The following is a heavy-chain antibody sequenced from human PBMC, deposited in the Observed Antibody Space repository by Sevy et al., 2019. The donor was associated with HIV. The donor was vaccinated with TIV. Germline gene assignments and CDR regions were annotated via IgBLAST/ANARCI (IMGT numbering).Heavy chain of an antibody. CDR3: AKDEEQWLVPVDY. CDR1: GFTFSSYA. Sequence: GGSLRLSCAASGFTFSSYAMSWVRQAPGKGLEWVLAISGSGGSTYYADTVKGRFTISRDNSKNTLYLQMNSLRAEDTAVYYCAKDEEQWLVPVDYWGQGTLVTVSS. J-gene: IGHJ4*02. CDR2: ISGSGGST. V-gene: IGHV3-23*01. D-gene: IGHD6-19*01.